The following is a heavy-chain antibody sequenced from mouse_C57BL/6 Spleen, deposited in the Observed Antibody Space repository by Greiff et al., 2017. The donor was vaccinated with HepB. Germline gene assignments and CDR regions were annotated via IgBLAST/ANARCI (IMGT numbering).Heavy chain of an antibody. CDR3: ARGGYYSNPHWYFDV. D-gene: IGHD2-5*01. CDR1: GFTFSDYG. J-gene: IGHJ1*03. CDR2: ISSGSSTI. V-gene: IGHV5-17*01. Sequence: EVMLVESGGGLVKPGGSLKLSCAASGFTFSDYGMHWVRQAPEKGLEWVAYISSGSSTIYYADTVKGRFTISRDNAKNTLFLQMTSLRSEDTAMYYCARGGYYSNPHWYFDVWGTGTTVTVSS.